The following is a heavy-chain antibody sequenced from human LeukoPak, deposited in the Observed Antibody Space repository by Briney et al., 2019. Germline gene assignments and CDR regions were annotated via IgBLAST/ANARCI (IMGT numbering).Heavy chain of an antibody. CDR1: GGSISSYY. Sequence: KTSETLSLTCTVSGGSISSYYWSWIRQPPGKGLEWIGYIYYSGSTNYNPSLKSRVTISVDTSKNQFSLKLSSVTAADTAVYYCARWWGYYDSSGYPRWGQGTLVTVSS. CDR3: ARWWGYYDSSGYPR. D-gene: IGHD3-22*01. CDR2: IYYSGST. J-gene: IGHJ4*02. V-gene: IGHV4-59*01.